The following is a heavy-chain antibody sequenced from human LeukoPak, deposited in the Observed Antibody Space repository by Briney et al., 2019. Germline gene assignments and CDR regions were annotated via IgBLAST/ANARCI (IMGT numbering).Heavy chain of an antibody. J-gene: IGHJ6*04. V-gene: IGHV3-69-1*01. CDR1: GFTFDYYA. CDR3: ARVPQPMDV. CDR2: INIYNTI. Sequence: PGGSLRLSCVASGFTFDYYAMNWVRQAPGKGLEWVSYINIYNTIHYADSVKGRFTISRDDAKNSLYLQMNSLRPEDTAVYYCARVPQPMDVWGRGATVTVSS. D-gene: IGHD1-14*01.